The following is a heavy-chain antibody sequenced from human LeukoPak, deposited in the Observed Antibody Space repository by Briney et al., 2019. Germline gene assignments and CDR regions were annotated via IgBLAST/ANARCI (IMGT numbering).Heavy chain of an antibody. CDR2: ISDDGSNE. CDR3: ARDHQVSYFDL. Sequence: PGGSLRLSCAASGFTLSSYSMHWVRQAPGKGLEWVALISDDGSNEQFADSVKGRFTVSRDSSKNTVYLQMNSLRAGDTAMYCCARDHQVSYFDLWGQGTLVTVSS. V-gene: IGHV3-30*04. D-gene: IGHD6-6*01. J-gene: IGHJ4*02. CDR1: GFTLSSYS.